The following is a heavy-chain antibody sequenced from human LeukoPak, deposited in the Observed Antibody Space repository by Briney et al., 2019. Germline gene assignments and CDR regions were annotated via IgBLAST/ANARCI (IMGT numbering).Heavy chain of an antibody. J-gene: IGHJ5*02. Sequence: PGGSLRLSCAASGFTFSSYGMHWVRQAPGKGLEWVAVISYDGSNKYYVDSVKGRFTISRDNAKNSLYLQMNSLRAEDTAVYYCARGSVGENRPRWLTTREDWFDPWGQGTLVTVSS. D-gene: IGHD5-24*01. V-gene: IGHV3-30*03. CDR3: ARGSVGENRPRWLTTREDWFDP. CDR2: ISYDGSNK. CDR1: GFTFSSYG.